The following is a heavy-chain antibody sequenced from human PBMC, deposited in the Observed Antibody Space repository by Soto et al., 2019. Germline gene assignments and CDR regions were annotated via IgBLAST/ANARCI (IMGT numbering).Heavy chain of an antibody. V-gene: IGHV4-30-4*01. CDR3: ARVLAVSDAYYFEY. CDR2: ILHNGNA. CDR1: GASVTSTGYY. J-gene: IGHJ4*02. D-gene: IGHD6-19*01. Sequence: NPSETLSLTCTVSGASVTSTGYYWTWIRQSPGKGLEWLGYILHNGNADYSPSLETRLSISLDSSKNQFSLKVNSVSAADTAIYFCARVLAVSDAYYFEYWGQGARVSVFS.